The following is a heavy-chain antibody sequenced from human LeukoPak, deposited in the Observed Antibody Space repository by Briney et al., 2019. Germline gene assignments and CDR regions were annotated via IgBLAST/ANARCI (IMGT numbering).Heavy chain of an antibody. CDR3: AKERQAWGVGADYFDY. CDR2: MYYSGTT. CDR1: GGSITSYY. D-gene: IGHD1-26*01. Sequence: SETLSLTCTVSGGSITSYYRSWIRQSPGKGLEWIGFMYYSGTTNYNPSLKSRVTISLGMSKNQFSLKLSSVTAADTAVYYCAKERQAWGVGADYFDYWGQGTLVTVSS. V-gene: IGHV4-59*01. J-gene: IGHJ4*02.